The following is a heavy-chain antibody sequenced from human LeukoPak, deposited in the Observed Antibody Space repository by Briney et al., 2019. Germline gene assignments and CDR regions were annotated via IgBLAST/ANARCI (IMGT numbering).Heavy chain of an antibody. Sequence: SETLSLTCAVYGGSFSGYSCRWIRQPPGKGLEWIWEINHSGSTNYNPSLKSRVTISVDTSKNQFSLKLSSVTAADTAVYYCAREHYDILTGYPLPNWFDPWGQGTLVTVSS. CDR3: AREHYDILTGYPLPNWFDP. D-gene: IGHD3-9*01. CDR2: INHSGST. J-gene: IGHJ5*02. CDR1: GGSFSGYS. V-gene: IGHV4-34*01.